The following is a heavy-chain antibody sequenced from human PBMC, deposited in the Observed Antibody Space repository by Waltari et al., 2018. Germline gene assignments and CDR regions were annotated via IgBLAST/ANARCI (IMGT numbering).Heavy chain of an antibody. CDR1: GGSISSSNW. CDR2: INHSGST. J-gene: IGHJ4*02. CDR3: ARGGGYYDFWSGS. V-gene: IGHV4-4*02. D-gene: IGHD3-3*01. Sequence: QVQLQESGPGLVKPSGTLSLTCAVSGGSISSSNWWSWVRQPPGKGLEWIGEINHSGSTNYNPSLNSRVTISVDTSKNQFSLKLSSVTAADTAVYYCARGGGYYDFWSGSGGQGTLVTVSS.